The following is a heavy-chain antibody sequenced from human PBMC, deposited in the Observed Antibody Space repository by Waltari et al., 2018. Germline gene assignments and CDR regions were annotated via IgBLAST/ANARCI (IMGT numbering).Heavy chain of an antibody. CDR3: ARHLSSSWFDP. J-gene: IGHJ5*02. Sequence: QLQLQESGPGLVKPSETLSLTCTVSGGSISSDTYYWGWIRQPPGKGLEWIANIYYSGSPYYNPSLKSRVTISIDTSKSQFSLNLSSVTAADTAIYYCARHLSSSWFDPWGQGTLVTVSS. CDR2: IYYSGSP. V-gene: IGHV4-39*07. CDR1: GGSISSDTYY.